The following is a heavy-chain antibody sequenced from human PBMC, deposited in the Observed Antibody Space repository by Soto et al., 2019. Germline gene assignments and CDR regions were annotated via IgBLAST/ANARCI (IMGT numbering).Heavy chain of an antibody. J-gene: IGHJ6*02. CDR1: GYSFTSYW. CDR2: IYPGDSDT. CDR3: AREGPVVVVAATKGIYYYYGMDV. Sequence: GESLKISCKGSGYSFTSYWIGWVRQMPGKGLEWMGIIYPGDSDTRYSPSFQGQVTISADKSISTAYLQWSSLKASDTAMYYCAREGPVVVVAATKGIYYYYGMDVWGQGTTVTVSS. V-gene: IGHV5-51*01. D-gene: IGHD2-15*01.